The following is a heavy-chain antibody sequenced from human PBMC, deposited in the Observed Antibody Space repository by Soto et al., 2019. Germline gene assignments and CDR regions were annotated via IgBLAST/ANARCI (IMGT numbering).Heavy chain of an antibody. D-gene: IGHD6-19*01. Sequence: QITLKESGPTLVKPTQTLTLTCTFSGFSLTTIGVGVGWIRQPPGKALEWLALSYWDDDKHYSTSLKSRLTITKVTSKNQVVLTMTNMDPVDTATYHCAHRLRGNRGWGTFDYWGQGILVTVSS. CDR1: GFSLTTIGVG. V-gene: IGHV2-5*02. CDR3: AHRLRGNRGWGTFDY. CDR2: SYWDDDK. J-gene: IGHJ4*02.